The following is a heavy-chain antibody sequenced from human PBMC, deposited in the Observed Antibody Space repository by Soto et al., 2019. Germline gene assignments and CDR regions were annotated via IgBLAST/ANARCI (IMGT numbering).Heavy chain of an antibody. CDR2: IYYSGST. CDR1: GGSISSYY. J-gene: IGHJ6*02. V-gene: IGHV4-59*01. CDR3: AREGVSSRWYNYYGMEV. D-gene: IGHD6-13*01. Sequence: SETLSLTCTVSGGSISSYYWSWIRQPPGKGLEWIGYIYYSGSTNYNPSLKSRVTISVDTSKNQFSLKLSSVTAADTAVYYCAREGVSSRWYNYYGMEVGGQGTTVTVS.